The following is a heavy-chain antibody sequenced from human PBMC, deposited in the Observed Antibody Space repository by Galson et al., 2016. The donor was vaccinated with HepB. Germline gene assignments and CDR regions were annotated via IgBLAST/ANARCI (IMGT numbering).Heavy chain of an antibody. J-gene: IGHJ4*02. CDR2: IYSSGAA. CDR1: GDSISSGTYY. Sequence: SETLSLTCAVSGDSISSGTYYWGWIRRPPGKGLEWIGSIYSSGAAYYNPSLKSRVTISVDTSKNQFSLKLTSVAATDTAIYYCARHVTTSYFDYWGQGTLVTVSS. CDR3: ARHVTTSYFDY. V-gene: IGHV4-39*01. D-gene: IGHD1-14*01.